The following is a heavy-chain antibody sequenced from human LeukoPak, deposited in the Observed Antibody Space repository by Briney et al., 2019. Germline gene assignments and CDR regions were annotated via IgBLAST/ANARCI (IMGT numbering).Heavy chain of an antibody. CDR2: ISSSSSYI. CDR1: GFTFSSYS. CDR3: ARGGITGTTPDY. Sequence: GGSLRLSCAASGFTFSSYSMNWVRQAPGKGLEWVSSISSSSSYIYYADSLKGRFTISRDNAKNSLYLQMNSLRAEDTAVYYCARGGITGTTPDYWGQGTLVTVSS. J-gene: IGHJ4*02. D-gene: IGHD1-7*01. V-gene: IGHV3-21*01.